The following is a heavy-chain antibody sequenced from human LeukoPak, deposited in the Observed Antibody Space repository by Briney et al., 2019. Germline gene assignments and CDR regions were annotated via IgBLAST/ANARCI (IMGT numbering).Heavy chain of an antibody. CDR2: INHSGST. V-gene: IGHV4-34*01. CDR1: GGSFSSYY. CDR3: ASGSYGDYYYYYMDV. Sequence: PSETLSLTCAVYGGSFSSYYWSWIRQPPGKGLEWIGEINHSGSTNYNPSLKSRVTISVDTSKNQFSLKLSSVTAADTAVYYCASGSYGDYYYYYMDVWGKGTTVTVSS. J-gene: IGHJ6*03. D-gene: IGHD4-17*01.